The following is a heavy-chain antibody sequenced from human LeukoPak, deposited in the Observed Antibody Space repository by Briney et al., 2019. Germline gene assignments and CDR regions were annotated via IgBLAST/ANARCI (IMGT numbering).Heavy chain of an antibody. Sequence: PSETLSLTCTVPGGSISSYYWSWIRQPPGKGLEWIGYIYYSGSTNYNPSLKSRVTISVDTSKNQFSLKLSSVTAADTAVYYCARDHNDFGYGMDVWGQGTTVTVSS. CDR3: ARDHNDFGYGMDV. V-gene: IGHV4-59*01. CDR1: GGSISSYY. CDR2: IYYSGST. J-gene: IGHJ6*02. D-gene: IGHD3-3*01.